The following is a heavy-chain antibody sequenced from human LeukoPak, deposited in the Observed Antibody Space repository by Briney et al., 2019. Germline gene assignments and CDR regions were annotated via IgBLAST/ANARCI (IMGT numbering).Heavy chain of an antibody. CDR1: GGPFSGYY. CDR3: ARGFQSGIGELFGNWFDP. CDR2: INHSGST. J-gene: IGHJ5*02. Sequence: PSDPLSLPCAVCGGPFSGYYWSWLRQPPGKGLEWIGEINHSGSTNYNPSLKSRVTISVDTSKNQFSLKLSSVTAADTAVYYCARGFQSGIGELFGNWFDPWGQGTLVTVSS. V-gene: IGHV4-34*01. D-gene: IGHD3-10*01.